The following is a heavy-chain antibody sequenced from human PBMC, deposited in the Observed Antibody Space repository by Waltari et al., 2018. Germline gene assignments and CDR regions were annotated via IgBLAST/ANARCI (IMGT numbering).Heavy chain of an antibody. J-gene: IGHJ4*02. CDR2: ISSSGSTI. V-gene: IGHV3-48*03. CDR1: GFTFSSYA. Sequence: EVQLVESGGGLVQPGGSLRLSCEASGFTFSSYAMNWVRQAPGKGLEGGSYISSSGSTIYYADAVKGRFTISRDNAKNSLYLQMNSLRAEDTAVYYCARVPPAPDYGDYGDGFDYWGQGTLVTVSS. D-gene: IGHD4-17*01. CDR3: ARVPPAPDYGDYGDGFDY.